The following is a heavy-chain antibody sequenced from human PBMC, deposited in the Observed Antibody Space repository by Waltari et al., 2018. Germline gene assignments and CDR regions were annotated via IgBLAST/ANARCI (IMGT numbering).Heavy chain of an antibody. V-gene: IGHV3-30*18. Sequence: QAQLVESGGDVVQPGRSLRLSCAASGFTFSRSDMHWVRQAPGKGLGWVEVPSSDESIKYDADSVKGRFTISRDNSKNTLYLQMNSLRTEDTAVYYCAKDLTGSYSAYFEYWGQGALVTVSS. CDR1: GFTFSRSD. J-gene: IGHJ4*02. D-gene: IGHD1-26*01. CDR3: AKDLTGSYSAYFEY. CDR2: PSSDESIK.